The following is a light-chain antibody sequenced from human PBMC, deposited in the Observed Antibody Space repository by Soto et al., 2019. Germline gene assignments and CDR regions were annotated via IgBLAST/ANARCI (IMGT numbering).Light chain of an antibody. CDR2: EVS. Sequence: QSVLTQPPSASGSPGQSVTISCTGTSSDVGRYNYISWYQQRPGKAPKLIIYEVSKRPSGVPDRLSGFKYGNTASLTVSGLQAEDEADYYCSSYAGNSSYVFGTGTKVTV. CDR3: SSYAGNSSYV. V-gene: IGLV2-8*01. J-gene: IGLJ1*01. CDR1: SSDVGRYNY.